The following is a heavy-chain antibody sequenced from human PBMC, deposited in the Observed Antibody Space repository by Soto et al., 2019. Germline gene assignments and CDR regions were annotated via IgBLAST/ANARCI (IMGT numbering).Heavy chain of an antibody. CDR3: AREYYYDSSGYPDY. CDR2: ISSANAYI. J-gene: IGHJ4*02. V-gene: IGHV3-21*01. CDR1: GFTFNSYS. Sequence: PGGSLRLSCVASGFTFNSYSMNWVRQAPGKGLEWVSSISSANAYIYYADSVKGRFTISSDNARNSLYLQMNSLRAEDTAVYYCAREYYYDSSGYPDYWGQGTLVTVSS. D-gene: IGHD3-22*01.